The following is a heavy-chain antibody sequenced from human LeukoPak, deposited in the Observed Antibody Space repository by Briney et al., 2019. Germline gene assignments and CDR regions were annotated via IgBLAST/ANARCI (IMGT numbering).Heavy chain of an antibody. CDR2: IYSSGST. CDR3: ARANDYGDPLPRYMDV. Sequence: SETLSLTCTVSGGAISSGSYYWSWIRQSAGKGLEWIGRIYSSGSTNYNPSLKSRVTISIDKSKNQFSLKVSSVTAADTAVYYCARANDYGDPLPRYMDVWGKGTTVTVSS. CDR1: GGAISSGSYY. V-gene: IGHV4-61*02. D-gene: IGHD4-17*01. J-gene: IGHJ6*03.